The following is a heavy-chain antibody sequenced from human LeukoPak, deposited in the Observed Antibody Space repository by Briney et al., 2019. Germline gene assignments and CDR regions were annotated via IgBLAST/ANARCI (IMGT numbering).Heavy chain of an antibody. CDR3: ARDNVGYYDFWSGFPLDY. D-gene: IGHD3-3*01. Sequence: PGGSLRLSCAASGFTFSSYSMNWVRQAPAKGLEWVSSISSSSSYIYYADSVKGRFTISRDNAKNSLYLQMNSLRAEDTAVYYCARDNVGYYDFWSGFPLDYWGQRTLVTVSS. J-gene: IGHJ4*02. CDR1: GFTFSSYS. V-gene: IGHV3-21*01. CDR2: ISSSSSYI.